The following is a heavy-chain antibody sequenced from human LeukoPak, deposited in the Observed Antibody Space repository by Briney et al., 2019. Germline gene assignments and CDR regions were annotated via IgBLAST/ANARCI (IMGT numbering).Heavy chain of an antibody. V-gene: IGHV3-30*02. CDR1: GFTFSSYG. J-gene: IGHJ4*02. CDR2: IRYDGSNK. Sequence: GGALRLSCAASGFTFSSYGMHWVRQAPGKGLEWVGFIRYDGSNKYYADSVKGRFTISRDNSKNTLYLQMNSLRAEDTAVYYCAKVGPYCGGDCLDYWGQGTLVTVSS. CDR3: AKVGPYCGGDCLDY. D-gene: IGHD2-21*02.